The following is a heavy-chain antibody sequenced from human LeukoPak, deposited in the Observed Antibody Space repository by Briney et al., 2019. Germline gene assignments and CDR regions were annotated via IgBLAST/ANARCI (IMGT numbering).Heavy chain of an antibody. Sequence: SVKVSCKASGGTFSSYAISWVRQAPGQGLEWMGRIIPIFGTANYAQKFQGRVTIITDESTSTAYMELSSLRSEDTAVYYCARGYNWNGSWGYWGQGTLVTVSS. CDR1: GGTFSSYA. D-gene: IGHD1-20*01. CDR2: IIPIFGTA. CDR3: ARGYNWNGSWGY. J-gene: IGHJ4*02. V-gene: IGHV1-69*05.